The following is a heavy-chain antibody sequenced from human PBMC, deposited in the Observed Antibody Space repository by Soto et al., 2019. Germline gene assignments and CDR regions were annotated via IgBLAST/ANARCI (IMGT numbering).Heavy chain of an antibody. J-gene: IGHJ4*02. Sequence: EHLVESGGGLIQPGGSLRLSCAASGFTFRIHCMHWVRQGPGKGLVWVSRICMNGAATAYADSVRGRFTISRDDAEDTLSLQMNSLRDEDTAVYYCVRGTTEWRGMDYWGQGTLVTVSP. V-gene: IGHV3-74*02. CDR3: VRGTTEWRGMDY. CDR2: ICMNGAAT. CDR1: GFTFRIHC. D-gene: IGHD1-1*01.